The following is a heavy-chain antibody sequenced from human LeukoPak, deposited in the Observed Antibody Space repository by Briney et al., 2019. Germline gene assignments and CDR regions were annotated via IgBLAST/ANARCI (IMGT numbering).Heavy chain of an antibody. CDR3: AKELYYYDSSGYYYGGAFDY. CDR1: GFTFSSYA. CDR2: ISYDGSNK. Sequence: GGSLRLSCAASGFTFSSYAMHCVRQAPGKGLEWVAVISYDGSNKYYADSVKGRFTISRDNSKNTLYLQMNSLRAEDTAVYYCAKELYYYDSSGYYYGGAFDYWGQGTLVTVSS. J-gene: IGHJ4*02. D-gene: IGHD3-22*01. V-gene: IGHV3-30-3*01.